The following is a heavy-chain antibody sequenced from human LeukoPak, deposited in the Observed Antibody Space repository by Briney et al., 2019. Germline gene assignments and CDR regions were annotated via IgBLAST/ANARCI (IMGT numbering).Heavy chain of an antibody. CDR1: GFTLSNHW. D-gene: IGHD4-17*01. CDR2: INTDGSST. J-gene: IGHJ4*02. Sequence: GGSLRLSCSASGFTLSNHWIHWVRQAPGKGLVWVSRINTDGSSTNYADSVKGRFTVSRDNAKSTLYLQMNSLRVEDTAVYYCAKGALVTTRPNFDYWGQGTLVTVSS. CDR3: AKGALVTTRPNFDY. V-gene: IGHV3-74*01.